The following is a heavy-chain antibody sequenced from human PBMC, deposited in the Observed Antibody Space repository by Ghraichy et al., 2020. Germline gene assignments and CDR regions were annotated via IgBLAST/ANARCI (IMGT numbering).Heavy chain of an antibody. Sequence: QTLSLTCTFSGFSLSTSGMCVSWIRQPPGKALEWLALIDWDDDKYYSTSLKTRLTISKDTSKNQVVLTMTNMDPVDTATYYCARVDSTDRLPGAFDIWGQGTMVTVSS. CDR1: GFSLSTSGMC. D-gene: IGHD2-21*02. CDR3: ARVDSTDRLPGAFDI. CDR2: IDWDDDK. J-gene: IGHJ3*02. V-gene: IGHV2-70*01.